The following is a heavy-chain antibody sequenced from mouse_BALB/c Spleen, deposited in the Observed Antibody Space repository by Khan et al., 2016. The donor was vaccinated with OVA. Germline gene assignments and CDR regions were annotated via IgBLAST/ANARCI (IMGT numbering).Heavy chain of an antibody. J-gene: IGHJ3*01. CDR1: GYSFTDFT. CDR2: INPYNGFT. D-gene: IGHD1-1*01. Sequence: EVQLQQSGPELVKPGASMKISCKASGYSFTDFTMNWVKQSHEKNLEWIGLINPYNGFTSYNQKFKGKATLTVDKSSSTAYMELLSLTSEDAAVYYCARGNYYGCNSWFAYWGRGTLVTVSA. V-gene: IGHV1-18*01. CDR3: ARGNYYGCNSWFAY.